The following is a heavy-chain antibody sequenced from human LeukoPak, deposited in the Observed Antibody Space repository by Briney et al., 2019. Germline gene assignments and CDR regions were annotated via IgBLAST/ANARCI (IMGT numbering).Heavy chain of an antibody. J-gene: IGHJ6*02. Sequence: PGGSLRLSCAASGFTFSSYSMNWVRQAPGKGLEWVSSISSSSSYIYYADSVKGRFTISRDNSKNTLSLQMNSLRAEDTAVYYCARSSYYGSGTSYYHYGMDVWGQGTTVTVSS. CDR2: ISSSSSYI. CDR1: GFTFSSYS. D-gene: IGHD3-10*01. V-gene: IGHV3-21*01. CDR3: ARSSYYGSGTSYYHYGMDV.